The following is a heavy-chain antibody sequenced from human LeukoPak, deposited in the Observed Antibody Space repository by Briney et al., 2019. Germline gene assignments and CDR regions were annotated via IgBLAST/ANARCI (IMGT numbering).Heavy chain of an antibody. Sequence: SGGSLRLSCAASGFTFNNYAMSWVRQAPGKGLEWVSAISGSGGATYYADSVKGRFTISRDNSKNTLYLQMNCLRAEDTALYYCASLDYFDSSDYGDYWGQGTLVTVSS. CDR2: ISGSGGAT. CDR1: GFTFNNYA. V-gene: IGHV3-23*01. D-gene: IGHD3-22*01. CDR3: ASLDYFDSSDYGDY. J-gene: IGHJ4*02.